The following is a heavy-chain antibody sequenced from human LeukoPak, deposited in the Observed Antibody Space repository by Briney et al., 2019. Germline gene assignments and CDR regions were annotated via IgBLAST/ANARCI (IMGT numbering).Heavy chain of an antibody. V-gene: IGHV4-30-4*01. J-gene: IGHJ3*02. CDR1: GGSISSGDYY. Sequence: PSETLSLTCTVSGGSISSGDYYWSWIRQPPGKGLEWIGYIYYSGSTYYNPSLKSRVTISVDKSKNQFSLKLSSVTAADTAVYYCARDGETYYYDSSGYYFRVGAFDIWGQGTMVTVSS. D-gene: IGHD3-22*01. CDR3: ARDGETYYYDSSGYYFRVGAFDI. CDR2: IYYSGST.